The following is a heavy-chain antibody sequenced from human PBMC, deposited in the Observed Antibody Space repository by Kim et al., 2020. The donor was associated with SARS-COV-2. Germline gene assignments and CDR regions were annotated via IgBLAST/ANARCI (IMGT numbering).Heavy chain of an antibody. CDR2: ISWNSGSI. D-gene: IGHD3-22*01. J-gene: IGHJ4*02. CDR1: GFTFDDYA. V-gene: IGHV3-9*01. CDR3: AKGPYDSSGYLLGSAQLFDY. Sequence: GGSLRLSCAASGFTFDDYAMHWVRQAPGKGLEWVSGISWNSGSIGYADSVKGRFTISRDNAKNSLYLQMNSLRAEDTALYYCAKGPYDSSGYLLGSAQLFDYWGQGTLVTVSS.